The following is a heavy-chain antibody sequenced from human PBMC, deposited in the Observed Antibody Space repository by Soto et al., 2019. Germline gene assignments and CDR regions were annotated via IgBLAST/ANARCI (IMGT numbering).Heavy chain of an antibody. CDR3: ARDCCGYDAKGCGDYYYYYGMDV. Sequence: GGSLRLSCAASGFTFSSYGMHWVRQAPGKGLEWVAVIWYDGSNKYYADSVKGRFTISRDNSKNTLYLQMNSLRAEDTAVYYCARDCCGYDAKGCGDYYYYYGMDVWGQGTTVTVSS. CDR1: GFTFSSYG. V-gene: IGHV3-33*01. J-gene: IGHJ6*02. CDR2: IWYDGSNK. D-gene: IGHD5-12*01.